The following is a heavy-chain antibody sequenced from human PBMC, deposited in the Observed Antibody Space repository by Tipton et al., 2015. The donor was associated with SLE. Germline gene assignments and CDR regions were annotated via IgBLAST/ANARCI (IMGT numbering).Heavy chain of an antibody. CDR1: GFSFSDYA. Sequence: SLRLSCAASGFSFSDYAVTWVRQAPGKGLEWVSSITITSSFIFYADSVKGRFTISRDNAKNSLYLQINSLRPDDTAVYYCARGLAAAGLDYWGQGTLVTVSS. V-gene: IGHV3-21*03. J-gene: IGHJ4*02. D-gene: IGHD6-13*01. CDR3: ARGLAAAGLDY. CDR2: ITITSSFI.